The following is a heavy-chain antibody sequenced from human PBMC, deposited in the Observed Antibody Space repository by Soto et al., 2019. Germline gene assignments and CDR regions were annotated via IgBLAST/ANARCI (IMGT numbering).Heavy chain of an antibody. V-gene: IGHV1-2*02. J-gene: IGHJ5*02. D-gene: IGHD2-21*02. CDR1: GYTFTGYY. Sequence: ASVKVSCKASGYTFTGYYMHWVRQAPGQGLEWMGWINPNSGGTNYAQKFQGRVTRTRDTYISTAYMELSRLISDDTAGYYCARDRLRCGGDCYSEGSFDPWGQGTLVTVSS. CDR3: ARDRLRCGGDCYSEGSFDP. CDR2: INPNSGGT.